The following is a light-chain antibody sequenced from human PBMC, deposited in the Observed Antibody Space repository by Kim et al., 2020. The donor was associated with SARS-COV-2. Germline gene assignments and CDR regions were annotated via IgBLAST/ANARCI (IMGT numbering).Light chain of an antibody. CDR3: QKYNSAPCT. Sequence: ASVGDRVTITCRTSQGISNYLEWYQQKPGRVPKLLIYAASTLQGGVPSRFSGSGSETDFTLTISSLQPEDVATYYCQKYNSAPCTFGQGTKVDIK. V-gene: IGKV1-27*01. J-gene: IGKJ1*01. CDR2: AAS. CDR1: QGISNY.